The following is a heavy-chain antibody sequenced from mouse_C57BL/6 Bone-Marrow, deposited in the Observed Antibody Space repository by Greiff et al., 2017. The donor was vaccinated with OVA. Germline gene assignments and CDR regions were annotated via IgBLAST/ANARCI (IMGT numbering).Heavy chain of an antibody. CDR1: GFTFSSYG. CDR3: ARDSSGLDY. J-gene: IGHJ2*01. Sequence: EVQLVESGGDLVKPGGSLKLSCAASGFTFSSYGMSWVRQTPDKRLEWVATISSGGSYTYYPDSVTGRFTISRDNAKNTLYLQMSSLKSEDTAMYYCARDSSGLDYWGQGTTLTVSS. V-gene: IGHV5-6*01. CDR2: ISSGGSYT. D-gene: IGHD3-2*02.